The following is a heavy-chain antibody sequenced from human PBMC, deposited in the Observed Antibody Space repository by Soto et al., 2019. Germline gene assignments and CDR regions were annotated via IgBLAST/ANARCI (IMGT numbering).Heavy chain of an antibody. Sequence: PGGSLRLFCAASGFTFDDYAMHWVRQAPGKGLEWVSGISWNSGSIGYADSVKGRFTISRDNAKNSLYLQMNSLRAEDTALYYCAKAQRDYYGMDVWGQGTTVTVSS. CDR2: ISWNSGSI. V-gene: IGHV3-9*01. CDR3: AKAQRDYYGMDV. CDR1: GFTFDDYA. J-gene: IGHJ6*02.